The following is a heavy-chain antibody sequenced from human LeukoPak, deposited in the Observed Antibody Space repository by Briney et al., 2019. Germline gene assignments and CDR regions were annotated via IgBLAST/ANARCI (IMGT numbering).Heavy chain of an antibody. CDR3: VGWGISGITNH. J-gene: IGHJ4*02. D-gene: IGHD1-7*01. Sequence: GGSLRLSCAASELTSSTSWMSWVRQAPGKGLEWVAQTKQDGSEKYYVDSVKGRFSTSRDKNSLFLQMNSVRAEDTAVYYCVGWGISGITNHWGQGTLVTVSS. CDR1: ELTSSTSW. V-gene: IGHV3-7*01. CDR2: TKQDGSEK.